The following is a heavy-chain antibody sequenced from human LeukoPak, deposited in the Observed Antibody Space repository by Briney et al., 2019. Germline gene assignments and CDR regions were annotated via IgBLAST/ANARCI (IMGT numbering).Heavy chain of an antibody. CDR3: ARHATGSYSVPWLDP. Sequence: SETLSLTCTVSGGSISNHYWSWIRQPPGRGLEWIGYFSDSGNTIYNPSLKSRVTILGDTSKNQFSLKLSSVTAAHTAVYYCARHATGSYSVPWLDPWGQGTLVTVST. V-gene: IGHV4-59*08. J-gene: IGHJ5*02. D-gene: IGHD3-10*01. CDR1: GGSISNHY. CDR2: FSDSGNT.